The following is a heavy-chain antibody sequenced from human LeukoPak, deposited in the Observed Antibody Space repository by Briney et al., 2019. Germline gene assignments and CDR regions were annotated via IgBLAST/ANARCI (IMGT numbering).Heavy chain of an antibody. CDR1: GYTFTSYY. CDR2: INPSGGST. Sequence: ASVKVSCKASGYTFTSYYMHWVRQAPGQGLEWMGIINPSGGSTSYARKFQGRVTMTRDTSTSTVYMELSSLRSEDTAVYYCASSAYYYDSSGYYILGAFDIWGQGTMVTVSS. J-gene: IGHJ3*02. CDR3: ASSAYYYDSSGYYILGAFDI. V-gene: IGHV1-46*03. D-gene: IGHD3-22*01.